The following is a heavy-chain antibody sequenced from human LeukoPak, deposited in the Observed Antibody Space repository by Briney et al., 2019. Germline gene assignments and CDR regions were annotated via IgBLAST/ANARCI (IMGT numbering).Heavy chain of an antibody. CDR1: GYTFTSYV. Sequence: RASVKVSCKASGYTFTSYVMHWVRQAPGQRLEWMGWINGGNGNTKFSQQFQGRVTITRDTSASTAYMELSSLRSEDTAVYYCARGCSGGSCYLVYWGQGTLSPSPQ. V-gene: IGHV1-3*01. CDR3: ARGCSGGSCYLVY. CDR2: INGGNGNT. J-gene: IGHJ4*02. D-gene: IGHD2-15*01.